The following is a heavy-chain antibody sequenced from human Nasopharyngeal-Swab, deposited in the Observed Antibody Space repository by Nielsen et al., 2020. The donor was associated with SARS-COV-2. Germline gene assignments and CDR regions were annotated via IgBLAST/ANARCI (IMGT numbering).Heavy chain of an antibody. CDR2: IKQDGSEK. CDR3: ARGGWYFDF. V-gene: IGHV3-7*04. J-gene: IGHJ2*01. Sequence: GESLKISCAASGFTFSSYWMSWVRQAPGKGLEWMANIKQDGSEKYYVDSVKGRFTISRDNAKNSLYLQMNSLRAEDTTVYYCARGGWYFDFWGRGTLVTVSS. CDR1: GFTFSSYW.